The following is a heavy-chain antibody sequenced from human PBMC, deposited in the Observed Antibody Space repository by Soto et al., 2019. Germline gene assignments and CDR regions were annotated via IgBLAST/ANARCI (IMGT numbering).Heavy chain of an antibody. CDR2: VYVDDSDT. V-gene: IGHV5-51*01. J-gene: IGHJ4*02. CDR1: GYRFTSYW. CDR3: ARVRILSGLFRSFDY. D-gene: IGHD3-10*01. Sequence: PGESLKISCEDPGYRFTSYWIAWVRQMPGKGLEWMGIVYVDDSDTKYSPSFEGQVTISAGKSLNSAYLQWTSLRASDTAMYYCARVRILSGLFRSFDYWGQGTQVTVSS.